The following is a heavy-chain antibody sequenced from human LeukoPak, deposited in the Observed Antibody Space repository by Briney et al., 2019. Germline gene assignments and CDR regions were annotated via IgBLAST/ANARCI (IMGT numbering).Heavy chain of an antibody. J-gene: IGHJ4*02. V-gene: IGHV3-7*01. CDR3: AIDSWELRGY. CDR2: IKEDGSET. D-gene: IGHD1-7*01. CDR1: GFTFSSYG. Sequence: GGSLRLSCAASGFTFSSYGMDWVRQAPGKGLEWVANIKEDGSETYYVDSVKGRFTISRDNAKNSLFLQMNGLRGEDTAVYYCAIDSWELRGYWGQGTLVTVSS.